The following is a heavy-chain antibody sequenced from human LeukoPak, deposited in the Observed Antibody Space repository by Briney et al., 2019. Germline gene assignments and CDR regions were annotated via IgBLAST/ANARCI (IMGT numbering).Heavy chain of an antibody. CDR2: ISYDGSNK. CDR1: GFTFRSYG. D-gene: IGHD5-12*01. CDR3: AKDPSGSLRWGYFDY. V-gene: IGHV3-30*18. J-gene: IGHJ4*02. Sequence: GGSLRLSCAASGFTFRSYGMHWVRQAPGKGLEWVAVISYDGSNKYYADSVKGRLTISRDNSKNTLYLQMNSLRAEDTAVYYCAKDPSGSLRWGYFDYWGQGTLVTVSS.